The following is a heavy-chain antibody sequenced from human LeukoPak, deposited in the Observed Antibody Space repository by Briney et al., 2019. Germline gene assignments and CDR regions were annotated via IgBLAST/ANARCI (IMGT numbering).Heavy chain of an antibody. CDR1: GYTFTSYD. CDR2: MNPSSGNT. D-gene: IGHD3-10*01. Sequence: ASVKVSCKASGYTFTSYDIHWVRQATGQGLEWMGWMNPSSGNTGYAQKFQGRVTMTRNTSISTAYMELSSLRSEDTAVYYCARGDYYGSGSYLLFDPWGQGTLVTVSS. J-gene: IGHJ5*02. V-gene: IGHV1-8*01. CDR3: ARGDYYGSGSYLLFDP.